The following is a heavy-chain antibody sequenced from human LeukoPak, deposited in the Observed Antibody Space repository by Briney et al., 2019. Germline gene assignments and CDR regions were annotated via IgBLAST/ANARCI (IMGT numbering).Heavy chain of an antibody. CDR1: GGSISSSSYY. D-gene: IGHD3-22*01. V-gene: IGHV4-39*07. CDR3: ARDDQDRDAFDI. J-gene: IGHJ3*02. Sequence: PSETLSLTCTVSGGSISSSSYYWAWIRQPPGKGLEWIGSIHYSGSTYYNPSLQSRVTISIDTSKNQFSLKLRFVTAADTALYHCARDDQDRDAFDIWGQGTMVTVSS. CDR2: IHYSGST.